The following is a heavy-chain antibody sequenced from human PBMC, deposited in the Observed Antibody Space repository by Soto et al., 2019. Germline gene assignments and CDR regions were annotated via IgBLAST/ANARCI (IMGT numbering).Heavy chain of an antibody. V-gene: IGHV4-31*03. Sequence: TLSLTCTVSGGSLSSGAYYWSWIRQHLGKGLEWIGYIYYSGSTYYNPSLESRVTLSVDTSTKQFSLKVSSVTAADTAVYYCARANYFESSGPFDYWGTGTLVTVSS. CDR2: IYYSGST. CDR3: ARANYFESSGPFDY. CDR1: GGSLSSGAYY. J-gene: IGHJ4*02. D-gene: IGHD3-22*01.